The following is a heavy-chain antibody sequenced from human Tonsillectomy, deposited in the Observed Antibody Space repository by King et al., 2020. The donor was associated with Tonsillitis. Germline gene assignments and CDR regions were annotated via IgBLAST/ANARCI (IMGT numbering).Heavy chain of an antibody. Sequence: VQLVESGGGVVQSGGSLRLSCAASGFTFSSYGIHWVRQAPGKGLEWVAYISYDGSNKYYADAVKGRFTISRDISKNTVYLQMSSLRVTDTALFYCAKHRDSGYYEPLDHWGQGTLVTVS. CDR2: ISYDGSNK. CDR3: AKHRDSGYYEPLDH. CDR1: GFTFSSYG. J-gene: IGHJ4*02. V-gene: IGHV3-30*02. D-gene: IGHD4-17*01.